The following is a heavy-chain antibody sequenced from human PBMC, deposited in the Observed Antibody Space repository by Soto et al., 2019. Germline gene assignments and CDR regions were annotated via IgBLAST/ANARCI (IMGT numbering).Heavy chain of an antibody. CDR3: ARDNDLLDFWSGYYKTAYNWFDP. J-gene: IGHJ5*02. CDR1: GYTFTSYG. CDR2: ISAYNGNT. V-gene: IGHV1-18*01. Sequence: QVQLVQSGAEVKKPGASVKVSCKASGYTFTSYGISWVRQAPGQGLEWMGWISAYNGNTNYAQKLQGRVTMTTDTSTSTAYMELRSLRSDDTAVYCCARDNDLLDFWSGYYKTAYNWFDPWGQGTLVTVSS. D-gene: IGHD3-3*01.